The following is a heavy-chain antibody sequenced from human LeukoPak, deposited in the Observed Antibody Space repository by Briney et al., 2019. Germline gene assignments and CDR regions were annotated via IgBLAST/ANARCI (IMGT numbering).Heavy chain of an antibody. D-gene: IGHD2-8*01. CDR1: GASINDYY. Sequence: PSETLSLTCSVSGASINDYYWTWIRQPPGRGLEWIGYVYHTGTSGYHPSLTSRVAMSLDTSKNQVSLNLRSVTDADTAVCLCTRVVNGGHFASWGQGTLVTVSS. CDR2: VYHTGTS. V-gene: IGHV4-59*01. CDR3: TRVVNGGHFAS. J-gene: IGHJ4*02.